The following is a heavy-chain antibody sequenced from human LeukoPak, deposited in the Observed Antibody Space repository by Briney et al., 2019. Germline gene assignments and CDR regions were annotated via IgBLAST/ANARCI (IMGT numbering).Heavy chain of an antibody. CDR1: GFTFSNHW. CDR2: ISSSSSYI. V-gene: IGHV3-21*01. D-gene: IGHD3-16*02. J-gene: IGHJ4*02. Sequence: GGSLRLSCAASGFTFSNHWMSWVRQAPGKGLEWVSSISSSSSYIYYADSVKGRFTISRDNAKNSLYLQMNSLRAEDTAVYYCAKEPTYIWGSYRYTDYFDYWGQGTLVTVSS. CDR3: AKEPTYIWGSYRYTDYFDY.